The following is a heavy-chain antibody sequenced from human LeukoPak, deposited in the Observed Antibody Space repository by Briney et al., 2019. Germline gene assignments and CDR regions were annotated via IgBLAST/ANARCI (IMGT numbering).Heavy chain of an antibody. V-gene: IGHV3-23*01. CDR2: ISGSGGST. CDR3: AKDQSLWFGELPFDY. Sequence: GGSLRLSCAAAGFTFSDYYMSWIRQAPGKGLEWVSAISGSGGSTYYADSVKGRFTISRDNSKNTLYLQMNSLRAEDTAVYYCAKDQSLWFGELPFDYWGQGTLVIVSS. CDR1: GFTFSDYY. D-gene: IGHD3-10*01. J-gene: IGHJ4*02.